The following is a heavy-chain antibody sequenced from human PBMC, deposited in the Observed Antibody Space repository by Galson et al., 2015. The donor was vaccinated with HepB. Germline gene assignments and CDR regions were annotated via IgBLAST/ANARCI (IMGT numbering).Heavy chain of an antibody. Sequence: SLRLSCAASGFTFSSYAMSWVRQAPGKGLEWVSSISSSSSYKYYADSVKGRFTISRDNAKNSLYLQMNSLRAEDTAVYYCARGYKYGLDYWGQGTLVTVSS. D-gene: IGHD5-18*01. CDR1: GFTFSSYA. V-gene: IGHV3-21*01. J-gene: IGHJ4*02. CDR3: ARGYKYGLDY. CDR2: ISSSSSYK.